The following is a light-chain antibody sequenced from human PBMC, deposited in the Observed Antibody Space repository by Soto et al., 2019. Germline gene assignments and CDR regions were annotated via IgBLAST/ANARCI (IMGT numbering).Light chain of an antibody. CDR3: QQYNEWPLT. V-gene: IGKV3-15*01. Sequence: EIVLTQSPATLFVSQGERASLSCGASGGVSSNLAWYQQKPGQAPRFLIYNSFTRATGIPARVSGSGSGTEFTLTISSLQFEDFAVYYCQQYNEWPLTFGGGTKVEIK. J-gene: IGKJ4*01. CDR1: GGVSSN. CDR2: NSF.